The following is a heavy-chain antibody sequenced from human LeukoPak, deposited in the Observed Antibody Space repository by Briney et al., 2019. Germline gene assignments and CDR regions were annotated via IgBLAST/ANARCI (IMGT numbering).Heavy chain of an antibody. V-gene: IGHV1-69*16. CDR3: ARAVGPAEGYSYGFYGDWFDP. J-gene: IGHJ5*02. CDR1: GGTFMRHS. D-gene: IGHD5-18*01. CDR2: IIPILAAA. Sequence: GASVKVSCKASGGTFMRHSISWVRQAPGQGLEWMGGIIPILAAADYPQKYQGRVTITTDESTSTVFMELSSITSEDTAVYYCARAVGPAEGYSYGFYGDWFDPWGQGTLVTVSS.